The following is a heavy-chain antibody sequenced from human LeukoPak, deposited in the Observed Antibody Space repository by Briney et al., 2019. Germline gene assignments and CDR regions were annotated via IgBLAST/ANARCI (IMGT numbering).Heavy chain of an antibody. V-gene: IGHV3-48*03. J-gene: IGHJ4*02. Sequence: GGSLILSCAASGFTFSSYEMNWVRQAPGKGLEWVSYISSSGSTIYYADSVKGRFTVSRDNSKNTLYLQMNSLRAEDTAVYYCARDPRGPTGYDSTGRDTFDYWGQGTLVTVSS. CDR2: ISSSGSTI. D-gene: IGHD3-22*01. CDR1: GFTFSSYE. CDR3: ARDPRGPTGYDSTGRDTFDY.